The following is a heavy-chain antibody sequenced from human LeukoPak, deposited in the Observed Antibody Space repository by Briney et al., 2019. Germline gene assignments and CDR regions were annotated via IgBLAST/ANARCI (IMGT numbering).Heavy chain of an antibody. J-gene: IGHJ4*02. Sequence: GGSLRLSCAASGFTFSSYSMNWVRQAPGKGLEWVSSISSSSSSYIYYADSVKGRFTISRDDAKNSLYLQMNSLRAEDTAVYYCATRRQQWDFDYWGQGTLATVSS. V-gene: IGHV3-21*01. CDR2: ISSSSSSYI. D-gene: IGHD6-19*01. CDR3: ATRRQQWDFDY. CDR1: GFTFSSYS.